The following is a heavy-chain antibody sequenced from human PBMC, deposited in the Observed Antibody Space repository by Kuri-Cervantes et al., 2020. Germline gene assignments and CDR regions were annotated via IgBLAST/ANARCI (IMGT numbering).Heavy chain of an antibody. CDR2: INPNSGGT. Sequence: ASVKVSCKASGYTFIGYFMHWVRQAPGQGLEWMGWINPNSGGTNYAQKFQGRVTMTRDTSISTAYMELSRLRPDDTAVYYCARDYQWLQYPRYRDDAFEIWGQGTMVTVSS. D-gene: IGHD6-19*01. J-gene: IGHJ3*02. CDR1: GYTFIGYF. CDR3: ARDYQWLQYPRYRDDAFEI. V-gene: IGHV1-2*02.